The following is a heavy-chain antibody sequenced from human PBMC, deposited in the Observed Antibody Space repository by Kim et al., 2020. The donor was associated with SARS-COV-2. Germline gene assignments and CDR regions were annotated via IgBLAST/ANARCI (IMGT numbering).Heavy chain of an antibody. CDR3: FTGTVGVFGPFDS. CDR2: IKSETDGGTG. CDR1: GFPFSDAW. D-gene: IGHD1-26*01. J-gene: IGHJ4*02. Sequence: GGSLRLSCAASGFPFSDAWMNWVRQAPGKGLEWVALIKSETDGGTGDYAAPVKGRFTISRDDSKNTLFLQMNSLKPEDTGVYYCFTGTVGVFGPFDSWGQGTLVTVSS. V-gene: IGHV3-15*01.